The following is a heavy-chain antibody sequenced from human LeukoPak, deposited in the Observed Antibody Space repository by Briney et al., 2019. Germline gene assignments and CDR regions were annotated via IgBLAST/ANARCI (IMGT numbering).Heavy chain of an antibody. D-gene: IGHD3/OR15-3a*01. J-gene: IGHJ4*02. Sequence: SETLSLTNTFSGGFNNSCNWSWIRQPHKKALASIGYIYYSGSTNYNPSLKSRGTISVDTSKNQFSLKLSSVTAADTAVYYCARRTGYYDGFDYWGQGTLVTVSS. V-gene: IGHV4-59*01. CDR1: GGFNNSCN. CDR3: ARRTGYYDGFDY. CDR2: IYYSGST.